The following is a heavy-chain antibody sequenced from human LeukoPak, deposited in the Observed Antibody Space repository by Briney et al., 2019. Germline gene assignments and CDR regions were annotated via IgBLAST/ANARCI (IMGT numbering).Heavy chain of an antibody. Sequence: PGGSLRLSRAASGFTFSRYWMHWVRQAPGKGLVWVSRFNSDGSSTSYADSVKGRFTISRDNAKNTLYLQMNSLRAEDTAVYYCARALSDYDFDYWGQGTLVTVSP. CDR2: FNSDGSST. CDR3: ARALSDYDFDY. D-gene: IGHD4-17*01. CDR1: GFTFSRYW. V-gene: IGHV3-74*01. J-gene: IGHJ4*02.